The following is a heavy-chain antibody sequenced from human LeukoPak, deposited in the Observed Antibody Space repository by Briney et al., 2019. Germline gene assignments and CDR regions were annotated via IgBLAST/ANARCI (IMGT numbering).Heavy chain of an antibody. CDR1: GFTFTSSG. Sequence: GGSLRLSCEASGFTFTSSGMHWVRQAPGKGLEWVSGFSETNSGIYYADSVKGRFTISRDNSRNTLYLQMNSLGVEDTAIYFCAKVVQTGNSMFDYWGQGALVTVSS. CDR3: AKVVQTGNSMFDY. J-gene: IGHJ4*01. CDR2: FSETNSGI. D-gene: IGHD2/OR15-2a*01. V-gene: IGHV3-NL1*01.